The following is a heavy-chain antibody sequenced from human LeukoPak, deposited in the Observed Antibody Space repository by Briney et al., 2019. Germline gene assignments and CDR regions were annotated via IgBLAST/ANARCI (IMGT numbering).Heavy chain of an antibody. D-gene: IGHD2-15*01. CDR3: AKRQGASGRIGYFDY. J-gene: IGHJ4*02. CDR1: GFTFSSYA. V-gene: IGHV3-23*01. Sequence: PGGSLTLSCAASGFTFSSYAMSWVRQAPGKGLEGVSTINNSGGSTYYTDSVKGRFTISRDNSKNTLYLQMNSLRAEDTAVYYCAKRQGASGRIGYFDYWGQGTLVTVSS. CDR2: INNSGGST.